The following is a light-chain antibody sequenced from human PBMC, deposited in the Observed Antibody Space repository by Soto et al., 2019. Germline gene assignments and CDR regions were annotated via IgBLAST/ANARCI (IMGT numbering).Light chain of an antibody. Sequence: QLVLTQSSSVSASLGSSVKLTCTLSSGRSSYIIAWHQQQPGKAPRYLMKVEGSGSFNKGSGVPDRFSGYRSGADRYLTISNLQFEDEADYYCETWDSNTWVFGGGPKLTVL. J-gene: IGLJ3*02. CDR3: ETWDSNTWV. V-gene: IGLV4-60*02. CDR2: VEGSGSF. CDR1: SGRSSYI.